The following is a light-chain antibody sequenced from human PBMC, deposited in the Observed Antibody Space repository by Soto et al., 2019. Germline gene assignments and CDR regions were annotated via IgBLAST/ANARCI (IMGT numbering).Light chain of an antibody. Sequence: DIQMTQSPSTLSGSVGARVTITCRARQTISSWLAWYQQKPGKAPKLLIYKASTLKSGVPSRFSGSGSGTEITLTISSLQPDDFATFYCQQYSTYPLTFGGGTKVDI. V-gene: IGKV1-5*03. J-gene: IGKJ4*01. CDR2: KAS. CDR1: QTISSW. CDR3: QQYSTYPLT.